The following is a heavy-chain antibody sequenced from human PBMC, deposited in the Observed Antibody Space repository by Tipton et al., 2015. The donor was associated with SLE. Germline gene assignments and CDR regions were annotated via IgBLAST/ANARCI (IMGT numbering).Heavy chain of an antibody. Sequence: GLVKPSETLSLTCTVSGGSISGSRNYWGWIRQSPGKGLEWIGNIYYSGSTYYNPFLKSRVTISVETSKNQFSLKLSSVTAADTAVYYCARRSDDYSNWFDPWGQGTQVTVSS. J-gene: IGHJ5*02. CDR1: GGSISGSRNY. CDR2: IYYSGST. D-gene: IGHD4-11*01. CDR3: ARRSDDYSNWFDP. V-gene: IGHV4-39*07.